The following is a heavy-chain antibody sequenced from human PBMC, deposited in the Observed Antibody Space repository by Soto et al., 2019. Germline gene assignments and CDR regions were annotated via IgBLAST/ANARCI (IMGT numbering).Heavy chain of an antibody. Sequence: QVQLVESGGGVVQPGRSLRLSCAASGFTFSSYGMHWVRQAPGKGLEWVAVISYDGSNKYYADSVKGRFTISRDNSKNTLYLQMNSLRAEDTAVYYCAKDDIVATKPGGAFDYWGQGTLVTVSS. CDR3: AKDDIVATKPGGAFDY. D-gene: IGHD5-12*01. CDR1: GFTFSSYG. J-gene: IGHJ4*02. CDR2: ISYDGSNK. V-gene: IGHV3-30*18.